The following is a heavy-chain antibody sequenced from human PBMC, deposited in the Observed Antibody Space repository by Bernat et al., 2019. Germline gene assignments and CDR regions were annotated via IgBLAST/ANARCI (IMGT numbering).Heavy chain of an antibody. Sequence: EVQLVESGGGLVKPGGSLRLSCAASGFTFSSYSMNWVRQAPGKGLEWVSSISSSSYIYYADSVKGRFTISRDNAKNSLYLQMNSLRAEDTAVFYCARDYQGGSGWYRAPDYWGQGTLVTVSS. CDR1: GFTFSSYS. J-gene: IGHJ4*02. V-gene: IGHV3-21*01. CDR2: ISSSSYI. D-gene: IGHD6-19*01. CDR3: ARDYQGGSGWYRAPDY.